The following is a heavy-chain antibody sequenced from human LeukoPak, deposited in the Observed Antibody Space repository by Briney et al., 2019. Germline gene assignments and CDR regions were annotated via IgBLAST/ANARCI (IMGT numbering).Heavy chain of an antibody. CDR3: ARGVYYYGSGSYYPFDY. J-gene: IGHJ4*02. D-gene: IGHD3-10*01. CDR2: IYYSGST. CDR1: GGSISSYY. Sequence: SETLSLTCTVSGGSISSYYGSWLRQPPGKGLEWIGHIYYSGSTNYNPSLKSRVTISVDTSKNQFSLKLSSVTAADTAVYSCARGVYYYGSGSYYPFDYWGQGTLVTVSS. V-gene: IGHV4-59*01.